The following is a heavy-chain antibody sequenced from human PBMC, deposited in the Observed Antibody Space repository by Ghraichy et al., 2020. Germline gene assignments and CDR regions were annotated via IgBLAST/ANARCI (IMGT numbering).Heavy chain of an antibody. D-gene: IGHD2-2*01. J-gene: IGHJ4*02. V-gene: IGHV4-59*01. CDR1: GGSISSYY. Sequence: SQTLSLTCTVSGGSISSYYWSWIRQPPGKGLEWVGHISDSGSTNYNPSLKSRVTISVDTSKNQFSLKLSSVTAADTAVYYCARNDCSSTHCYLSFHYWGQGTLVAVSS. CDR2: ISDSGST. CDR3: ARNDCSSTHCYLSFHY.